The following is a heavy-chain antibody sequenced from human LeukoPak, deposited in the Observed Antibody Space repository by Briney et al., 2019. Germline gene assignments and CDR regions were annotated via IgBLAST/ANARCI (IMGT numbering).Heavy chain of an antibody. J-gene: IGHJ3*02. V-gene: IGHV1-46*01. Sequence: ASVKVSCKASGYTFTSYYMHWVRQAPGQGLEWMGIINPSGGSTSYAQKFQGRVTMTRDMSTSTVYMELSSLRSEDTAVYYCARDLGVTMIVAEGAFDIWGQGTMVTVSS. CDR3: ARDLGVTMIVAEGAFDI. CDR1: GYTFTSYY. CDR2: INPSGGST. D-gene: IGHD3-22*01.